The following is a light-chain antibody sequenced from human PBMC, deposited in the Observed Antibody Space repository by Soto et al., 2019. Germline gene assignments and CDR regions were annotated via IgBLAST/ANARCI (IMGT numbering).Light chain of an antibody. V-gene: IGKV3-15*01. CDR2: GAS. J-gene: IGKJ5*01. CDR1: ESVSSN. CDR3: QQRSNWPSIT. Sequence: EIVMTQSPATLSVSPGERATLSCRASESVSSNLAWYQQKPGQAPRLLIYGASTRATGIPARISGSGSGTDFTLTISSLEPEDFAVYYCQQRSNWPSITFGQGTRLGIK.